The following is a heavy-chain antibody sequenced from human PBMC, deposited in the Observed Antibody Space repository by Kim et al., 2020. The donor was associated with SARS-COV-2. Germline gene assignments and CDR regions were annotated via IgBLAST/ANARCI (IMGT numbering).Heavy chain of an antibody. V-gene: IGHV4-34*01. CDR1: GGSFSGYY. CDR3: ARGPARITIFGVVINGGMD. J-gene: IGHJ6*01. D-gene: IGHD3-3*01. Sequence: SQTLSLTCAVYGGSFSGYYWSWIRQPPGKGLEWIGEINHSGSTNYNPSLESRVTISVDTSKNQFSLKLSSVTAADTAVYYCARGPARITIFGVVINGGMD. CDR2: INHSGST.